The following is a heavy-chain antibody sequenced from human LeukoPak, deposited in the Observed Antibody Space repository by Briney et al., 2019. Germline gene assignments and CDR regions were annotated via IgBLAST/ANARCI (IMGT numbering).Heavy chain of an antibody. CDR2: IIPIFGTA. V-gene: IGHV1-69*05. CDR1: GGTFSSYA. CDR3: ARDFRRVAGATTHLTD. J-gene: IGHJ4*02. Sequence: ASVKVSCKXSGGTFSSYAISWERQAPGQGLEWMGGIIPIFGTANYAQKFQGRVTITTDESTSTAYMELSSLRSEDTAVYYCARDFRRVAGATTHLTDWGQGTLVTVSS. D-gene: IGHD1-26*01.